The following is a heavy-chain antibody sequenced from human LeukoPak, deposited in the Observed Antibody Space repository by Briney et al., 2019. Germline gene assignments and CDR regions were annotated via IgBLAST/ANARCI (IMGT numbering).Heavy chain of an antibody. V-gene: IGHV1-69*05. CDR3: ARVHDDYYDSSGYLDY. Sequence: VASVKVSCKASGGTFSSYAISWVRQAPGQGLEWMGRIIPIFGTANYAQKFQGGVTITTDESTSTAYMELSSLRSEDTAVYYCARVHDDYYDSSGYLDYWGQGTLVTVSS. CDR1: GGTFSSYA. D-gene: IGHD3-22*01. J-gene: IGHJ4*02. CDR2: IIPIFGTA.